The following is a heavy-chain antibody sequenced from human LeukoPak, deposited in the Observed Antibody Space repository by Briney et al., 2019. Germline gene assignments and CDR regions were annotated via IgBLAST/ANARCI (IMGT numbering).Heavy chain of an antibody. CDR1: GGSISSSSYY. J-gene: IGHJ4*02. Sequence: SETLSLTCTVSGGSISSSSYYWGWIRQPPGKWLEWIGSIYYSGGTYYNPSLNSRATISLDTSTNPFSLKLSSVTAAATAVYYCARHFRSGGYPAWDVVYWGQGTLVTVSS. CDR3: ARHFRSGGYPAWDVVY. CDR2: IYYSGGT. D-gene: IGHD3-10*01. V-gene: IGHV4-39*01.